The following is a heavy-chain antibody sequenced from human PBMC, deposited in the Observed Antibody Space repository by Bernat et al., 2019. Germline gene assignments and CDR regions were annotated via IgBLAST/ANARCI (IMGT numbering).Heavy chain of an antibody. V-gene: IGHV3-72*01. CDR3: ARARSGSDFDY. J-gene: IGHJ4*02. Sequence: EVQLVESGGGLVQPGGSLRLSCAASGFTFSDHYMDWVRQAPGKGLEWVGRSRNKANSYTTEYAASVKDRFTISRDDSKNSLYLQMNSLKTEDTAVYYCARARSGSDFDYWGQGTLVTVSS. D-gene: IGHD1-26*01. CDR1: GFTFSDHY. CDR2: SRNKANSYTT.